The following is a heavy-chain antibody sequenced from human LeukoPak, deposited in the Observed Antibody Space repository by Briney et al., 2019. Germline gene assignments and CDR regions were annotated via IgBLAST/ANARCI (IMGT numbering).Heavy chain of an antibody. Sequence: ASVKVSCKASGYTFTSYDFNWLRQATGQGPEWMGWMNPNSGATGYAQKFQGRVTMTRSASINTAYMELSSLRSEDTAVYYCARSPYYYGSGSYYYFDYWGQGTLVTVSS. D-gene: IGHD3-10*01. V-gene: IGHV1-8*01. CDR2: MNPNSGAT. CDR3: ARSPYYYGSGSYYYFDY. J-gene: IGHJ4*02. CDR1: GYTFTSYD.